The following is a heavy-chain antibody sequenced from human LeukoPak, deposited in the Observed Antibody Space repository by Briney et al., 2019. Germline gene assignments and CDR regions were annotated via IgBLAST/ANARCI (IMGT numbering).Heavy chain of an antibody. V-gene: IGHV4-4*07. CDR3: ARGNGWKLHDY. CDR1: DDPVTTSY. D-gene: IGHD5-24*01. CDR2: VSRTGGI. J-gene: IGHJ4*02. Sequence: SETLSLTCTVSDDPVTTSYWSWLRQPVGKGLEWIGRVSRTGGILYNSSFGGRFTLSVDTSNNRFSLAVSAVTAADTAVYYCARGNGWKLHDYWGQGIQVTVSS.